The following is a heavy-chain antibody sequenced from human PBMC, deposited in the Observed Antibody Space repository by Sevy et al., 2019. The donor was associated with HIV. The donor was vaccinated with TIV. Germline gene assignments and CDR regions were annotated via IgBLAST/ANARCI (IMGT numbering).Heavy chain of an antibody. Sequence: GGSLRLSCAASGFTFRSNAMHWVRQAPGKGLEWVAVISYDGSKKYYGDSLKGRFTISRDNSKNTLYMQLNSLTAEDTAVYYCAGAGYDFLNGYLYYWGQGTLVTVSS. CDR3: AGAGYDFLNGYLYY. CDR1: GFTFRSNA. D-gene: IGHD3-3*01. CDR2: ISYDGSKK. J-gene: IGHJ4*02. V-gene: IGHV3-30*01.